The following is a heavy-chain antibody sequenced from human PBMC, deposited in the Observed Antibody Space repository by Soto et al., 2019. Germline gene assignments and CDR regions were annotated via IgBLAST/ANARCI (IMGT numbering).Heavy chain of an antibody. CDR2: IYYSGST. CDR3: ARGSTGYSSSWYRY. D-gene: IGHD6-13*01. V-gene: IGHV4-59*08. Sequence: QVQLQESGPGLVKPSETLSLTCTVSGGSISSYYWSWIRQPPGKGLEWIGYIYYSGSTNYNPSLTTRATIPVDTSKNQFALNLSSVTAAATAVYYCARGSTGYSSSWYRYWGQGTLVTVSS. J-gene: IGHJ4*02. CDR1: GGSISSYY.